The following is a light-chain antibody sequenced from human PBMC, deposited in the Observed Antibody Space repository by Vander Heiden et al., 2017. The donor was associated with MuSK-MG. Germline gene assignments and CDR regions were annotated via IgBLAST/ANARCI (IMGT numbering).Light chain of an antibody. CDR1: QSLLHSNGYNY. CDR3: RQYLQAMCS. J-gene: IGKJ2*04. V-gene: IGKV2-28*01. Sequence: SVITQSPLSLPLTPGQPASTACTSSQSLLHSNGYNYLDWYLQKPGQSPQLLIYLGSNRASGVPDRFSGSGSGTDFTLKISRVEAEDIGVYYCRQYLQAMCSFGQGTKLEI. CDR2: LGS.